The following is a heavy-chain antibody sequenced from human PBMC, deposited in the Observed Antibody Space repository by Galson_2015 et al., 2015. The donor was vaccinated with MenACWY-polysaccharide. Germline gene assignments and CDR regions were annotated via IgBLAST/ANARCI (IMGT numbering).Heavy chain of an antibody. V-gene: IGHV3-48*03. Sequence: SLRLSCAASGFIFSSYEMNWVRQAPGKGLEWVSHITSSTSAIYYADSVKGRFTISRDNAKNSLYLQMSSLRAEDTAVYYCARGSYGNVYGMDVWRQGTTVTVSS. CDR3: ARGSYGNVYGMDV. D-gene: IGHD1-26*01. CDR1: GFIFSSYE. J-gene: IGHJ6*02. CDR2: ITSSTSAI.